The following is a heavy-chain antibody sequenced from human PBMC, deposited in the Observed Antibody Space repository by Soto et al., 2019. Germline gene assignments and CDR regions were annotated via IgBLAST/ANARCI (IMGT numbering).Heavy chain of an antibody. D-gene: IGHD3-22*01. J-gene: IGHJ3*02. CDR2: IKQDGREK. CDR3: ARDLPNYYDSSASREDAFDI. Sequence: GGSLRLSCAASGFTLSSFWMTWVRQAPGMGLEWVANIKQDGREKNYVESVKGRFTISRDNAKSSLYLQMKSLRVEDTALYYCARDLPNYYDSSASREDAFDIWGQGTMVTVSS. CDR1: GFTLSSFW. V-gene: IGHV3-7*03.